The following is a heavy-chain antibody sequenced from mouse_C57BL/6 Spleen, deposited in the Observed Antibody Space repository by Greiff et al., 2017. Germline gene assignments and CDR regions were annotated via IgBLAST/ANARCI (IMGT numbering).Heavy chain of an antibody. CDR3: TGYYSNYYARDY. CDR1: GFTFSNYW. J-gene: IGHJ4*01. D-gene: IGHD2-5*01. CDR2: IRLKSDNYAT. V-gene: IGHV6-3*01. Sequence: DVKLVESGGGLVQPGGSMKLSCVASGFTFSNYWMNWVRQSPEKGLEWVAQIRLKSDNYATHYAGSVKGRFTISRDDSKIIVFLQMNNLRAEDTGIYYCTGYYSNYYARDYWGQGTSVTVSS.